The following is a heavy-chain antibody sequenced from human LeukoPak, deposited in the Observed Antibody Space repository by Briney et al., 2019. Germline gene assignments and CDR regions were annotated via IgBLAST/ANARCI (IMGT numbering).Heavy chain of an antibody. CDR2: ISGDGGSK. CDR3: AKDSLAAAGNFDY. V-gene: IGHV3-43*02. J-gene: IGHJ4*02. D-gene: IGHD6-13*01. CDR1: GFTFDDYA. Sequence: PGGSLRLSCAASGFTFDDYAMHWVRQGPGKGLEWVSLISGDGGSKYYADSVKGRFTISRDNRKNSLYLQMNGLTTEDTALYYCAKDSLAAAGNFDYWGQGTLVTVSS.